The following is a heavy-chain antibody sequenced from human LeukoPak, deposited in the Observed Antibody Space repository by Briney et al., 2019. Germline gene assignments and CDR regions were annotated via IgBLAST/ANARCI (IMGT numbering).Heavy chain of an antibody. J-gene: IGHJ1*01. D-gene: IGHD3-22*01. Sequence: GGSLRLSCAASGFTFSNYAMNWVRQAPGKGLEWVSGISANGDTTYYVDSVRGRFTISRDNSKNSVFLQMNSLRDADTAVYYCVKDFWPARDGGGYYSPLEHWGEGTLVTVSS. CDR2: ISANGDTT. CDR1: GFTFSNYA. CDR3: VKDFWPARDGGGYYSPLEH. V-gene: IGHV3-23*01.